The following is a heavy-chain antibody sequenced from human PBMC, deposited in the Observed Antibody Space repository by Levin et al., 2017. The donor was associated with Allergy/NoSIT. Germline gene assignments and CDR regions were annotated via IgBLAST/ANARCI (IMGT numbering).Heavy chain of an antibody. V-gene: IGHV3-21*01. D-gene: IGHD2-21*02. CDR1: GFALNSCT. J-gene: IGHJ4*02. CDR3: ATCLGGDCYSAVSFFDH. Sequence: GGSLRLSCAASGFALNSCTMNWVRQAPGKRLEWVSFIDGGGTYIHYADSVKGRFTISRDDAKNSLYLQMDSLRAEDTAVYYCATCLGGDCYSAVSFFDHWGQGALVTVSS. CDR2: IDGGGTYI.